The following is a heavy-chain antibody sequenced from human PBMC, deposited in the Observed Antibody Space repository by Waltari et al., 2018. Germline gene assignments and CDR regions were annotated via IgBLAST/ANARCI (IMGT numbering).Heavy chain of an antibody. CDR1: GYSISSGYY. D-gene: IGHD3-22*01. J-gene: IGHJ4*02. Sequence: QVQLQESGPGLVKPSETLSLTCTVSGYSISSGYYWGWIRQPPGKGLEWIGSIYHSGSTYYNPSLKGRVTISVDTSKNQFSLKLSSVTAADTAVYYCARDQSFVITSSGFSLDYWGQGTLVTVSS. CDR3: ARDQSFVITSSGFSLDY. CDR2: IYHSGST. V-gene: IGHV4-38-2*02.